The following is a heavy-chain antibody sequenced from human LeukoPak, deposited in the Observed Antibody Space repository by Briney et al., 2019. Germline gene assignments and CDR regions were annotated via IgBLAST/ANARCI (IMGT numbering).Heavy chain of an antibody. CDR1: GFTFSSYG. CDR2: IWYDGSIQ. V-gene: IGHV3-33*01. Sequence: GGSLRLSCAASGFTFSSYGMHWVRQAPGKGLEWVAAIWYDGSIQYYADSVKGRFTISRDNAENSLFLQMDSLRAEDTALYYCARDSERRDGFSLYFFDYWGRGTLVTVSS. J-gene: IGHJ4*02. CDR3: ARDSERRDGFSLYFFDY. D-gene: IGHD5-24*01.